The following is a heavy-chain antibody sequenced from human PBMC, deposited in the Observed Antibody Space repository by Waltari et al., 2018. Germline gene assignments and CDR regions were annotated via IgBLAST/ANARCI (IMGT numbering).Heavy chain of an antibody. D-gene: IGHD2-2*02. Sequence: EVQLVASGGDLVQPGGSLRLSCAGSGFTFSDHYIDWVRQAPGKVREGVGLTRNNENSYSTVYAASVKGRSTISRDDSKNLAYLQMNSLGIDDTAIYYCVRSYTASPMDVWGQGTTVTVSS. CDR3: VRSYTASPMDV. V-gene: IGHV3-72*01. J-gene: IGHJ6*02. CDR2: TRNNENSYST. CDR1: GFTFSDHY.